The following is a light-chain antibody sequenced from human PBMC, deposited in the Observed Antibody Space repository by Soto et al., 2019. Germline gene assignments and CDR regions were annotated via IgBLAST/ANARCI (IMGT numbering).Light chain of an antibody. CDR3: QQRSNWPLN. CDR1: QSVISTY. CDR2: GAS. Sequence: EIVLTQSPGTLSLSPGQIATLSCRPSQSVISTYLAWYQQKPGQAPRLLIYGASTRATGIPARFSGSGSGTDFTLTISSLETEDFAVYYCQQRSNWPLNFGGGTKVDIK. V-gene: IGKV3D-20*02. J-gene: IGKJ4*01.